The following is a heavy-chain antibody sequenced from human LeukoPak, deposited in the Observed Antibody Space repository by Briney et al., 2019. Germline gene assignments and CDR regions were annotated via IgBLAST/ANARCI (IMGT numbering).Heavy chain of an antibody. CDR3: ARGLSWSEDAFDI. V-gene: IGHV4-61*02. J-gene: IGHJ3*02. Sequence: SQTLSLTCTVPGGSISSGSYYWSWIRQPAGKGLEWIGRIYTSGSTNYNPSLKSRVTISVDTSKNQFSLKLSSVTAADTAVYYCARGLSWSEDAFDIWGQGTMVTVSS. D-gene: IGHD6-13*01. CDR1: GGSISSGSYY. CDR2: IYTSGST.